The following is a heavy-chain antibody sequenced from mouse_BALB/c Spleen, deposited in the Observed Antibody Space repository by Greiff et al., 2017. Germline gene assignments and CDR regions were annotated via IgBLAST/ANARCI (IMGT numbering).Heavy chain of an antibody. V-gene: IGHV1-14*01. J-gene: IGHJ2*01. CDR3: ARPLYDYDVDY. Sequence: VQLKESGPELVKPGASVKMSCKASGYTFTSYVMHWVKQKPGQGLEWIGYINPYNDGTKYNEKFKGKATLTSDKSSSTAYMELSSLTSEDSAVYYCARPLYDYDVDYWGQGTTLTVSS. CDR1: GYTFTSYV. D-gene: IGHD2-4*01. CDR2: INPYNDGT.